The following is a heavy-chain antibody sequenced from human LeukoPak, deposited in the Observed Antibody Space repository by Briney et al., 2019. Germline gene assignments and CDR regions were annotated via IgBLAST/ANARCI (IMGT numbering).Heavy chain of an antibody. CDR3: ARDLIPVEMATINPGGYYYYYMDV. J-gene: IGHJ6*03. CDR2: IIPIFGTA. CDR1: GGTFSSYA. D-gene: IGHD5-24*01. Sequence: SVKVSCKASGGTFSSYAISWVRQAPGQGLEWMGGIIPIFGTANYAQKFQGRVTITADESTSTAYMELSSLRSEDTAVYYCARDLIPVEMATINPGGYYYYYMDVWGKGTTVTISS. V-gene: IGHV1-69*13.